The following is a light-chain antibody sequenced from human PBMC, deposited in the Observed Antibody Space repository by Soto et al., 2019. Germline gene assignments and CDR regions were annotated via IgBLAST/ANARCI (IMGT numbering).Light chain of an antibody. CDR3: CSHAGTSTYV. CDR2: DVT. J-gene: IGLJ1*01. Sequence: QSALTQPRSVSGSPGQSLTISCTGTSSDVGGYNYVSWYQQYPGQVPKLMIYDVTKRPSGVPDRFSGSKSGNMASLTISGLQAEDEADYYCCSHAGTSTYVFGTGTKVTVL. CDR1: SSDVGGYNY. V-gene: IGLV2-11*01.